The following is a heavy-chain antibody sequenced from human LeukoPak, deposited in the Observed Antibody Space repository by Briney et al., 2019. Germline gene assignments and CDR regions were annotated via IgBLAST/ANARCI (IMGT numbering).Heavy chain of an antibody. CDR2: IRYDGSNK. V-gene: IGHV3-30*02. Sequence: GGSLRLSCAASGFTFSSYGMHWVRQAPGKGLEWVAFIRYDGSNKYYADSVKGRFTISRDNSKNTLYLQMNSLRAEDTAVYYCARSILTGYRASHYMDVWGKGTTVTVSS. J-gene: IGHJ6*03. D-gene: IGHD3-9*01. CDR1: GFTFSSYG. CDR3: ARSILTGYRASHYMDV.